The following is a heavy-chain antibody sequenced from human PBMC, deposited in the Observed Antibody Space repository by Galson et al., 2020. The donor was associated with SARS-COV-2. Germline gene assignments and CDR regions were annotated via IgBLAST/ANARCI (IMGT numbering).Heavy chain of an antibody. CDR2: ISLSGNTI. CDR1: GFTFNDYY. Sequence: GESLKISCAASGFTFNDYYMSWIRQAPGKGLEWVSYISLSGNTIYYADSVKGRFTISRDNTNNSLYLQMNSLRAEDTAIYYCARDFHSVSYFFDYWGRGTLVTASS. D-gene: IGHD3-10*01. V-gene: IGHV3-11*01. CDR3: ARDFHSVSYFFDY. J-gene: IGHJ4*02.